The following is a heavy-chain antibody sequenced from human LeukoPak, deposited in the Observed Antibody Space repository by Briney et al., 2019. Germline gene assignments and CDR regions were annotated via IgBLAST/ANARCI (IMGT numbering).Heavy chain of an antibody. V-gene: IGHV3-7*05. CDR2: IKEDGGER. Sequence: GGSLRLSCAASGLTISRSWMSWVRQAPGKGLERVANIKEDGGERYYVDSVKGRFTISRDNAKNLLYIQMNSLRAEDTAVYYCARGLVGSGCYFDYWGQGTLVIVSS. D-gene: IGHD6-19*01. CDR1: GLTISRSW. J-gene: IGHJ4*02. CDR3: ARGLVGSGCYFDY.